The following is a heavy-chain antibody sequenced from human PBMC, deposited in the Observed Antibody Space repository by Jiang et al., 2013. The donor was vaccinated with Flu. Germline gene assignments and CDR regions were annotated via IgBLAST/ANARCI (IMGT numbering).Heavy chain of an antibody. CDR1: GGSVSSGSYY. CDR2: IYYSGST. J-gene: IGHJ4*02. Sequence: GLVKPSETLSLTCTVSGGSVSSGSYYWSWIRQPPGKGLEWIGYIYYSGSTNYNPSLKSRVTISVDTSKNQFSLKLSSVTAADTAVYYCARINYDFWSGYANLDYWGQGTLVTVSS. V-gene: IGHV4-61*01. CDR3: ARINYDFWSGYANLDY. D-gene: IGHD3-3*01.